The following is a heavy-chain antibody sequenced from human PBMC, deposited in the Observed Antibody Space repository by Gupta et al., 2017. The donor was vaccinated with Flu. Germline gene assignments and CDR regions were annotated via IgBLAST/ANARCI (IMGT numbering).Heavy chain of an antibody. V-gene: IGHV4-4*02. CDR1: GVSIPISNW. Sequence: QVQLQESGPGLVTPSGTLSPPCAVSGVSIPISNWWGWVRQPPGKGLEWIGEIYHSGSTNYNPSLKSRVTISVDKSKNQFSLKLSSVTAADTAVYYCARDGGGYHSLLVYWGQGTLVTVSS. CDR3: ARDGGGYHSLLVY. J-gene: IGHJ4*02. CDR2: IYHSGST. D-gene: IGHD2-21*02.